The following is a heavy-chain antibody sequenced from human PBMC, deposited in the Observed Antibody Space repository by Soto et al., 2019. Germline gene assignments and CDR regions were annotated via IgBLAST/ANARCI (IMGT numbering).Heavy chain of an antibody. V-gene: IGHV4-61*01. CDR2: FYYSGST. Sequence: SETLSLTCTVSGGSVSSGSYYWSWIRQPPGKGLEWIGYFYYSGSTNYNPSLKSRVTISVDTSKNQFSLKLSSVTAADTAVYYCTRGNFFGDYVGSDYWGQGTLVTVSS. CDR1: GGSVSSGSYY. D-gene: IGHD4-17*01. CDR3: TRGNFFGDYVGSDY. J-gene: IGHJ4*02.